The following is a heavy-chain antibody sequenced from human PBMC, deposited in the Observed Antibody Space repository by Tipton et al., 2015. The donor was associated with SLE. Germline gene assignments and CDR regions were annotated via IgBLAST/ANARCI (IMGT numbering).Heavy chain of an antibody. Sequence: TLSLTCTVSGGSISSSSYYWGWIRQPPGKGLEWIGSIYYSGSTYYNPSLKSRVTISVDTSKNQFSLKLSSVTAADTAVYYCARVGIFGVVVWGQGTMVTVSS. V-gene: IGHV4-39*07. CDR1: GGSISSSSYY. D-gene: IGHD3-3*01. CDR3: ARVGIFGVVV. J-gene: IGHJ3*01. CDR2: IYYSGST.